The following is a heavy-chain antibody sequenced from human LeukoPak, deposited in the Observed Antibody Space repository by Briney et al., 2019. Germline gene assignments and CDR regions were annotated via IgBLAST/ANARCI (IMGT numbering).Heavy chain of an antibody. CDR2: IKQDGSDK. D-gene: IGHD6-13*01. V-gene: IGHV3-7*01. CDR1: GFTFSSYW. CDR3: AIIPRAAAGPSARSPFHY. J-gene: IGHJ4*02. Sequence: GGSLRLSCEVSGFTFSSYWMNWVRQAPGKGLEWVANIKQDGSDKYYVDSVKGRFTISRDNAKNSLYLQMNSLRAEDTAVYYCAIIPRAAAGPSARSPFHYWGQGTLVTVSS.